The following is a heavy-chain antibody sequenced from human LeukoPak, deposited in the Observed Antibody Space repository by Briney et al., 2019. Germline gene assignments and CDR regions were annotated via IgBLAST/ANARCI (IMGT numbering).Heavy chain of an antibody. CDR2: ISASGRR. V-gene: IGHV4-61*02. D-gene: IGHD3-10*01. CDR1: GGSISSGSYY. CDR3: ASGAGSGSSYRVYNWFDP. Sequence: SETLSLTCTVSGGSISSGSYYWGWIRQPAGKGLEWIGRISASGRRNFNPPLQSRVIISVATSKNQFSLKLTSVTAADTAVYYCASGAGSGSSYRVYNWFDPWGHGTQVTVSS. J-gene: IGHJ5*02.